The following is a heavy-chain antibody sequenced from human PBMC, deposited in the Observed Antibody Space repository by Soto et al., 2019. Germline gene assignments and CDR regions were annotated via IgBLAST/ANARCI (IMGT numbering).Heavy chain of an antibody. CDR3: ARLEGLATISYYFDF. D-gene: IGHD3-9*01. V-gene: IGHV4-39*01. CDR2: IYYRGNT. J-gene: IGHJ4*02. CDR1: GDSINSDKYY. Sequence: QLQLQESGPGLVKPSETLSLTCSVSGDSINSDKYYWGWIRQPPGKGLEWIGSIYYRGNTYYNPSLQTRVTRSLDQSKSQFSLKLNSVTAEDSALYFCARLEGLATISYYFDFWGQVALVTVSA.